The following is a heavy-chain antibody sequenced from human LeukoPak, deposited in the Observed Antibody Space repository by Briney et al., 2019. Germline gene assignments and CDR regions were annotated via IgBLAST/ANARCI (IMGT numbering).Heavy chain of an antibody. CDR3: SRDRPYYDYVWGTYRHDVFDI. CDR1: GYTFTGYY. J-gene: IGHJ3*02. Sequence: ASVKVSCKASGYTFTGYYMHWVRQAPGQGLEWMGWINPKNGDTNYAQKFQGWVTMTRDTSISTAYMEMSRLTSDDTAVYYCSRDRPYYDYVWGTYRHDVFDIWGQGTMVTVSS. CDR2: INPKNGDT. V-gene: IGHV1-2*04. D-gene: IGHD3-16*02.